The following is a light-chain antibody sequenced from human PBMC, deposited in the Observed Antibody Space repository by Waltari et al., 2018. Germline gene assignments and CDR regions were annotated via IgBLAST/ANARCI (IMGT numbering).Light chain of an antibody. CDR3: YSYAGRSTFVV. Sequence: QSALTQPASVSGSPGQSTTISCTGTSSDVGGYNYVSWYQQHPGKAPKLMIYDVSKRPSGVSKRFAGSKSGNTASLTIAGLQAEDEADYYCYSYAGRSTFVVFGGGTKLTVL. J-gene: IGLJ2*01. CDR2: DVS. CDR1: SSDVGGYNY. V-gene: IGLV2-23*02.